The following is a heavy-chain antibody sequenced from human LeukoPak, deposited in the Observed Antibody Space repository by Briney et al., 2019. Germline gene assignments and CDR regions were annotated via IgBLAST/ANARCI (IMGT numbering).Heavy chain of an antibody. CDR1: GYTFTNYP. V-gene: IGHV1-3*01. CDR3: ATWFGEPRIDY. Sequence: GASVKVSCKASGYTFTNYPIHWVSQAPGQRLEWMAWINAGNGNTKYSQKFQGRVTITRDTSASTAYMELSSLRSEDTAVYYCATWFGEPRIDYWGQGTLVTVSS. CDR2: INAGNGNT. D-gene: IGHD3-10*01. J-gene: IGHJ4*02.